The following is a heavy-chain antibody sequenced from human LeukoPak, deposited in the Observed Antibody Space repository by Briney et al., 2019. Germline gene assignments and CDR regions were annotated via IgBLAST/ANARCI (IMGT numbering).Heavy chain of an antibody. Sequence: ASVKVSCKASGYTFTSYGISWVRQAPGQGLEWMGWISAYNGNTNYAQKLQGRVTMTTDTSTSTAYMELRSLRSDDTAVYYCARAGNFWSVGYYYYYMDVWGKGTTVTVSS. CDR1: GYTFTSYG. CDR3: ARAGNFWSVGYYYYYMDV. CDR2: ISAYNGNT. J-gene: IGHJ6*03. D-gene: IGHD3-3*01. V-gene: IGHV1-18*01.